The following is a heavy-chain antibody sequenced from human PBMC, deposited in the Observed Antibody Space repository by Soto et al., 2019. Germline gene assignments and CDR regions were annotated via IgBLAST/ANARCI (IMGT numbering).Heavy chain of an antibody. V-gene: IGHV4-59*01. CDR3: ARVHQNLLVDY. CDR1: GASISTYY. CDR2: IYSSGST. J-gene: IGHJ4*02. Sequence: SETLSLTCTVSGASISTYYWSWIRQPPGKGLEWIGYIYSSGSTNYNPSLRSRVTISIDTSNNQFSLKLSSVIAADTALYYCARVHQNLLVDYWGQGTLVTVS.